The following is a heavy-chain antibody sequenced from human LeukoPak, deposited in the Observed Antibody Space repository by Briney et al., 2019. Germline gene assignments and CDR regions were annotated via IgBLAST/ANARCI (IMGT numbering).Heavy chain of an antibody. D-gene: IGHD2-21*01. CDR3: ARNLAGHFGGFYFDY. CDR1: GGSISSYY. CDR2: IYYSGST. J-gene: IGHJ4*02. Sequence: SETLSLTCTVSGGSISSYYWSWIRQPPGKGLEWIGYIYYSGSTNYNPSLKSRVTISVDTSKNQFSLKLSSVTAADTAVFYCARNLAGHFGGFYFDYWGPGTLVTVSS. V-gene: IGHV4-59*01.